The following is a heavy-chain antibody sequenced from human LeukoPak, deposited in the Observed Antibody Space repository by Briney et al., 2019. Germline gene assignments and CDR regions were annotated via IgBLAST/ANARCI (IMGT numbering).Heavy chain of an antibody. V-gene: IGHV5-51*01. Sequence: GESLQISCKGSGSIFTSYWIGWGRQLPGKGLEGMGIIYPGDSDTRYSPSFQGQVTISAHKSISTAYLQWSSLKASDTAMYYCARSVVVPAAMPAGFDPWGQGTLVTVSS. CDR3: ARSVVVPAAMPAGFDP. CDR2: IYPGDSDT. D-gene: IGHD2-2*01. J-gene: IGHJ5*02. CDR1: GSIFTSYW.